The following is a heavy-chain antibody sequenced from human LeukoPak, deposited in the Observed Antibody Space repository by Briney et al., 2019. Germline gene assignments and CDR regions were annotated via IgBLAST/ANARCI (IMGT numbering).Heavy chain of an antibody. D-gene: IGHD2-8*01. CDR2: INPNSGGT. V-gene: IGHV1-2*02. J-gene: IGHJ5*02. Sequence: ASVKVSCKASGYTFTGYYMHWVRQAPGQGLEWMGWINPNSGGTNYAQKFQGRVTMTRDTSISTAYMELSRLRSDDTAVYYCARDGCTNGVCYTRWFDPWGQGTLVTVSS. CDR3: ARDGCTNGVCYTRWFDP. CDR1: GYTFTGYY.